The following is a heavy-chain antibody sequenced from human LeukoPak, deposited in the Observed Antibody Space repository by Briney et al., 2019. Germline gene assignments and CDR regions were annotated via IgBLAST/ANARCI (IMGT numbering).Heavy chain of an antibody. Sequence: PSEPLSLTCAVYGGSFSGYYWSWLRQPPGKRLEWIGEINHSGSTNYNPSLKSRVTISADTSNNRSSLKLSSLTAAHTAMYYCARGVAIVVVRAAIRRSLDSWGQGTLVTVSS. J-gene: IGHJ4*02. CDR3: ARGVAIVVVRAAIRRSLDS. CDR2: INHSGST. CDR1: GGSFSGYY. D-gene: IGHD2-2*02. V-gene: IGHV4-34*01.